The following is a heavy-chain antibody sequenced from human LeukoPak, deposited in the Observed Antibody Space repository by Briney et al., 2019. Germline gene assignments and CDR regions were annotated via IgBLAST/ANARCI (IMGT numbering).Heavy chain of an antibody. CDR1: GYSFTSYW. J-gene: IGHJ3*02. V-gene: IGHV5-51*01. D-gene: IGHD3-22*01. CDR2: IYPGDSDT. CDR3: ARSLGVGGYSSACDI. Sequence: GESLKISCKASGYSFTSYWIGWVRQMPGKGLDWMGIIYPGDSDTRYSPSFQGQVTISADKSISTAYLRWRRLKPSHPAMFSCARSLGVGGYSSACDIWGEGTVGTVSS.